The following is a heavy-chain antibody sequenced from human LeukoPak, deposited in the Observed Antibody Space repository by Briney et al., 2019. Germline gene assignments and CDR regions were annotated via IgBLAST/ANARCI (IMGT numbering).Heavy chain of an antibody. J-gene: IGHJ4*02. Sequence: WASVKVSCKASGYTFTGYYMHWVRQAPGQGLEWMGWINPNSGGTNYAQKFQGRVTMTRDTSTSTAYMELSRLRSDDTAVYYCARDRGPIYCSGGSCYSGFDYWGQGTLVTVSS. V-gene: IGHV1-2*02. D-gene: IGHD2-15*01. CDR1: GYTFTGYY. CDR2: INPNSGGT. CDR3: ARDRGPIYCSGGSCYSGFDY.